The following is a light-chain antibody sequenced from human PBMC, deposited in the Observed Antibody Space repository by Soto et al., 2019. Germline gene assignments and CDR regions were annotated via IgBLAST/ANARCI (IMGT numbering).Light chain of an antibody. CDR2: WVT. Sequence: TQPPSASRSPGPSVTFPFTGTSSDIWDYKHVPRYQQPPSKAPKLMIYWVTKRASGVPYRRSGPQSGHTASLTVSWLQADDEADYYCSSYAGNNNYVYGTGTKVTVL. CDR1: SSDIWDYKH. J-gene: IGLJ1*01. CDR3: SSYAGNNNYV. V-gene: IGLV2-8*01.